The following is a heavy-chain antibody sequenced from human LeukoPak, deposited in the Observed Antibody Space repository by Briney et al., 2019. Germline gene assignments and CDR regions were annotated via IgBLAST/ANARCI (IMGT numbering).Heavy chain of an antibody. J-gene: IGHJ4*02. Sequence: GGSLRLYCSASGFTFITHGMHWVRQAPGKGLEWVAFIWADGSHKYYADSVKGRFTISRDNSKSTLYLQMNSLRVEDTSVYFCARDPPDSGWAFWSWGQGTLVTVSS. D-gene: IGHD6-19*01. CDR1: GFTFITHG. CDR3: ARDPPDSGWAFWS. V-gene: IGHV3-33*01. CDR2: IWADGSHK.